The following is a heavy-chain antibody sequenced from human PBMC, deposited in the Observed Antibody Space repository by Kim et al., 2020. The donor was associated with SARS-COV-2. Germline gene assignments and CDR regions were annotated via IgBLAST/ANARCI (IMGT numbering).Heavy chain of an antibody. V-gene: IGHV3-43D*03. CDR1: GFTFDDYA. CDR3: AKDIRYCSGGSCYGQYYYYGMDV. Sequence: GGSLRLSCAASGFTFDDYAMHWVRQAPGKGLEWVSLISWDGGSTYYADSVKGRFTISRDNSKNSLYLQMNSLRAEDTALYYCAKDIRYCSGGSCYGQYYYYGMDVWGQGTTVTVSS. J-gene: IGHJ6*02. CDR2: ISWDGGST. D-gene: IGHD2-15*01.